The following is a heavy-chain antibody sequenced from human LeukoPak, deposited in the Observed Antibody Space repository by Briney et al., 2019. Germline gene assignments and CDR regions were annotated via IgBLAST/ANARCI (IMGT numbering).Heavy chain of an antibody. D-gene: IGHD6-13*01. J-gene: IGHJ6*04. Sequence: SETLSLTCTVSGGSISSYYWSWTRQPPGKGLEWIGYIYYSGSTNYNPSLKSRVTISVDTSKNQFSLELSSVTAADTAVYYCARDAPTAAGTYYYGMDVWGKGTTVTVSS. CDR3: ARDAPTAAGTYYYGMDV. CDR2: IYYSGST. CDR1: GGSISSYY. V-gene: IGHV4-59*01.